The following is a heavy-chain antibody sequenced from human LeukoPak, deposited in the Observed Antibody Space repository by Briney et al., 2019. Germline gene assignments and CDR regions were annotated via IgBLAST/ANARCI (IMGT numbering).Heavy chain of an antibody. V-gene: IGHV3-7*05. CDR1: GFTFSTYW. D-gene: IGHD4-17*01. Sequence: GGSLRLSCTAPGFTFSTYWMSWVRQAPGKGLEWVANIIQDGGQKYYVDSVKGRFTISRDNAKNSLYLQMNSLRAEDTAVYYCARDKSYGDSEDYWGQGTLVTVSS. J-gene: IGHJ4*02. CDR3: ARDKSYGDSEDY. CDR2: IIQDGGQK.